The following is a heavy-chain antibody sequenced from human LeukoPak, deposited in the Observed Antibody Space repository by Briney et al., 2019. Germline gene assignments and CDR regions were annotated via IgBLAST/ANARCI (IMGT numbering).Heavy chain of an antibody. CDR3: TTLTTVTTRGNYYYYYYYMDV. D-gene: IGHD4-11*01. CDR2: IKSKTDGGTT. Sequence: GGSLRLSCAASGFTFSNAWMSWVRQAPGKGLEWVGRIKSKTDGGTTDYAAPVEGRFTISRDDSKNTLYLQMNSLKTEDTAVYYCTTLTTVTTRGNYYYYYYYMDVWGKETTVTVSS. CDR1: GFTFSNAW. J-gene: IGHJ6*03. V-gene: IGHV3-15*01.